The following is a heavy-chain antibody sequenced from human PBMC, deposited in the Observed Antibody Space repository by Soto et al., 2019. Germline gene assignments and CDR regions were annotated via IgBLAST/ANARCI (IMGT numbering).Heavy chain of an antibody. V-gene: IGHV1-69*06. D-gene: IGHD5-18*01. CDR1: GGTFSSSA. Sequence: QVQLVQSGAEVKKPGSSVKVACKASGGTFSSSAISWVRQAPGQGLEGMGGIIPIFGTANYAQKFQGRGTITADKSTSTAYMERSSLRSEYTAVYYCARKRGYSYDYYYGRDVWGQGTTVTVSS. CDR3: ARKRGYSYDYYYGRDV. CDR2: IIPIFGTA. J-gene: IGHJ6*02.